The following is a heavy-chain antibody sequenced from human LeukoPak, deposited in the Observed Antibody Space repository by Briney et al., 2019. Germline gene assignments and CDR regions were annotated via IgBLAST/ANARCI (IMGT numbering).Heavy chain of an antibody. J-gene: IGHJ4*02. D-gene: IGHD3-9*01. CDR1: GGSISSGGY. Sequence: SETLSLTCTVSGGSISSGGYWSWIRQLPGKGVECIGYIYYSGTTYYNPSLKSRVSISVDTSKNQFSLKLSSVTVADTAVYYCARDLDGYTRYDYWGQGTLVTVSS. V-gene: IGHV4-31*03. CDR2: IYYSGTT. CDR3: ARDLDGYTRYDY.